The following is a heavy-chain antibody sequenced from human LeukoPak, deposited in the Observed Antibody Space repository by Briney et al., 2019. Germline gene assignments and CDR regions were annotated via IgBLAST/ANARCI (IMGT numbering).Heavy chain of an antibody. CDR2: MNPNRDNT. J-gene: IGHJ4*02. Sequence: GASVKVSCKASGYTFTGYDINWVRQATGQGLEWMGWMNPNRDNTGYAQKFQGRVTMTRNTSISTAYMELSSLRSEDTAVYYCARAFGDLAANGYWGQGTLVTVSS. V-gene: IGHV1-8*01. CDR1: GYTFTGYD. D-gene: IGHD2-8*01. CDR3: ARAFGDLAANGY.